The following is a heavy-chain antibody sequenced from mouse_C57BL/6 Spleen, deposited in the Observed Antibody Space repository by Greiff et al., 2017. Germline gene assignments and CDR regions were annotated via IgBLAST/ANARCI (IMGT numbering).Heavy chain of an antibody. CDR3: ARGPSWFAY. CDR2: IRNKASNHAT. V-gene: IGHV6-6*01. J-gene: IGHJ3*01. CDR1: GFTFSDAW. D-gene: IGHD1-1*02. Sequence: EVQVVESGGGLVQPGGSMKLSCAASGFTFSDAWMDWVSQSTEKGLEWVAVIRNKASNHATYYAESVKGRFTISRDDSTSSVYLHVNSLRAEEAGMDYCARGPSWFAYGGQGTRGTVSA.